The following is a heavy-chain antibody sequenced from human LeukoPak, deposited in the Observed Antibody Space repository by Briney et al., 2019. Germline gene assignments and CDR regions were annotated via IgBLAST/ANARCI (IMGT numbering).Heavy chain of an antibody. D-gene: IGHD2-2*01. V-gene: IGHV5-10-1*01. CDR2: IDPSDSYT. CDR3: ARHKGYQLASY. Sequence: GESLQISCKGSGYIFTSYWISWVRQLPGKGLEWMGRIDPSDSYTNYSPSFQGHVTISADKSISTAYLQWSSLKASDTAMYYCARHKGYQLASYWGQGTLVTVSS. CDR1: GYIFTSYW. J-gene: IGHJ4*02.